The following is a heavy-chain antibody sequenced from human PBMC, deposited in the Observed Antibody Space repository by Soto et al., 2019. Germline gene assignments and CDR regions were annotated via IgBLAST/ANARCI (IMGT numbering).Heavy chain of an antibody. D-gene: IGHD6-13*01. Sequence: GASVKVSCKASGYTFTSYAMHWVRQAPGQRLEWMGWINAGNGNTKYSQKFQGRVTITRDTSASTAYMELRSLRSDDTAVYYCARALFDIAAAGLAVWGQGTTVTVSS. V-gene: IGHV1-3*01. J-gene: IGHJ6*02. CDR2: INAGNGNT. CDR1: GYTFTSYA. CDR3: ARALFDIAAAGLAV.